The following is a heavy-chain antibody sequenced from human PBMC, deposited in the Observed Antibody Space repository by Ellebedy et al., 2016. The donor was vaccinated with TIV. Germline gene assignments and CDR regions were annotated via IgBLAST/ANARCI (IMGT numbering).Heavy chain of an antibody. Sequence: GESLKISXAASGFTFSSYSINWVRQAPGRGLQWVSSVSGSGDITYYADSVKGRFTISRDNSKNTLYLQMNSLRGDDTAVYYCVYSSVVAMGGNAFDTWGQGTMVTVSS. CDR1: GFTFSSYS. J-gene: IGHJ3*02. V-gene: IGHV3-23*01. D-gene: IGHD2-21*01. CDR2: VSGSGDIT. CDR3: VYSSVVAMGGNAFDT.